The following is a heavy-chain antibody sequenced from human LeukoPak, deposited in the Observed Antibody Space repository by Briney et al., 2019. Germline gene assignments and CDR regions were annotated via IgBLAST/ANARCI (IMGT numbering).Heavy chain of an antibody. J-gene: IGHJ4*02. Sequence: SETLSLTCTVSGGSISSYYWSWIRQPPGKGLEWIGYIYYSGSTNYNPSLKSRVTISVDTSKNQFSLKLSSVTAADMAVYYCARVDSSGWYYFDYWGQGTLVTVSS. CDR1: GGSISSYY. CDR3: ARVDSSGWYYFDY. V-gene: IGHV4-59*01. CDR2: IYYSGST. D-gene: IGHD6-19*01.